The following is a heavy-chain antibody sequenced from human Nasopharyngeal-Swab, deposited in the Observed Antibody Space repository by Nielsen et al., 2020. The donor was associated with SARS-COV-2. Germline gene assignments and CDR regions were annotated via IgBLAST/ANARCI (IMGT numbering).Heavy chain of an antibody. CDR2: IIPILGIA. D-gene: IGHD1-14*01. CDR3: ESGITGAAFDI. V-gene: IGHV1-69*04. Sequence: SVKVSCKASAGTFSSYAISCVRQAPGQGLEWMGRIIPILGIANYAQKFQGRVTITADKSTSTAYMELSSLRSEETAVYYCESGITGAAFDIWGQGTMVTVSS. CDR1: AGTFSSYA. J-gene: IGHJ3*02.